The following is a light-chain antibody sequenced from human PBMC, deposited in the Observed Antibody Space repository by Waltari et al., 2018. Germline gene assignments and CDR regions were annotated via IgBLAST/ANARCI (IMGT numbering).Light chain of an antibody. CDR1: QNIANN. V-gene: IGKV3-15*01. CDR2: DAS. CDR3: QQYDDWPAYS. J-gene: IGKJ2*01. Sequence: EIVMTQSPAAVSLSPGERATLSCRASQNIANNLAWYQHKGGQAPRLLSYDASTRSTGIPVRFSGSGSGTEFTLSISSLQTEDFAVYFCQQYDDWPAYSFGQGTKLEIK.